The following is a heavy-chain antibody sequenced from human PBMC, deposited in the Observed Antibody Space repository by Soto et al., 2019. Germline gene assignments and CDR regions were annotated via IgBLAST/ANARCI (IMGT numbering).Heavy chain of an antibody. V-gene: IGHV4-39*07. D-gene: IGHD3-10*01. CDR3: ATGRFSAMVRGVIMFDP. CDR1: GGSISSSSYY. CDR2: IYYSGST. Sequence: PSETLSLTCTVSGGSISSSSYYWGWIRQPPGKGLEWIGSIYYSGSTYYNPSLKSRVTISVDTSKNQFSLKLSSVTAADTAVYYCATGRFSAMVRGVIMFDPWGQGTLGTVSS. J-gene: IGHJ5*02.